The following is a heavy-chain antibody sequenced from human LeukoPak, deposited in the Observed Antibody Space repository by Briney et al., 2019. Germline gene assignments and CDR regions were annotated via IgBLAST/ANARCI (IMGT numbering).Heavy chain of an antibody. Sequence: GGSLRLSCAASGFTFSTYGMHWVRQAPGKGLEWVAFIRFDGSNKYYADSVKGRFTISRDNSKNTLYLQMNSLRAEDTAVYYCAKDRRGIAVAGSAFDIWGQGTMVTVSS. D-gene: IGHD6-19*01. CDR1: GFTFSTYG. CDR2: IRFDGSNK. CDR3: AKDRRGIAVAGSAFDI. J-gene: IGHJ3*02. V-gene: IGHV3-30*02.